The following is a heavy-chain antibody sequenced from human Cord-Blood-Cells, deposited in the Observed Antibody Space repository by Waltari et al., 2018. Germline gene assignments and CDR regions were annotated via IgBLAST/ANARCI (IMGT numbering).Heavy chain of an antibody. CDR1: GYSISSGYY. D-gene: IGHD3-10*01. V-gene: IGHV4-38-2*01. CDR3: ASGPRFGELYYYYYGMDV. CDR2: IYHSGST. J-gene: IGHJ6*02. Sequence: QVQLQESGPGLVKPSETLSLTCAVSGYSISSGYYWGWIRQPPGKGLEWIGRIYHSGSTDYNPSLKSRVTISVDTSKNQFSLKLSSVTAADTAVYYCASGPRFGELYYYYYGMDVWGQGTTVTVSS.